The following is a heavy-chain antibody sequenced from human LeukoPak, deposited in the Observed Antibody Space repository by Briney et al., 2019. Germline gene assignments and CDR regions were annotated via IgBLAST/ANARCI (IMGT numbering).Heavy chain of an antibody. J-gene: IGHJ6*03. D-gene: IGHD4-17*01. Sequence: GTSVKVSCKASGYTFTSYGISWVRQAPGQGLEWMGWISAYNGNTNYAQKLQGRVTMTTDTSTSTAYMELRSPRSDDTAVYYCARCTRDYSSSHYYYYMDVWGKGTTVTVSS. CDR1: GYTFTSYG. CDR3: ARCTRDYSSSHYYYYMDV. CDR2: ISAYNGNT. V-gene: IGHV1-18*01.